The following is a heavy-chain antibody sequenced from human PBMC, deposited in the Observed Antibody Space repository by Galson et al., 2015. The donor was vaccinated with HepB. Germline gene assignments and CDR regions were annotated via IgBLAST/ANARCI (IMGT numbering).Heavy chain of an antibody. V-gene: IGHV1-2*02. D-gene: IGHD3-3*01. CDR3: ARGTRPLYDFWRPYPYFHY. CDR2: INPNSGDT. CDR1: GYTFTDYY. J-gene: IGHJ4*02. Sequence: SCKASGYTFTDYYMHWVRLAPGQGLEWMGWINPNSGDTNYAQKFQGRVTMSRDTSISTAYMELSRLRSDDTAVYYCARGTRPLYDFWRPYPYFHYWGQGTLVTVSS.